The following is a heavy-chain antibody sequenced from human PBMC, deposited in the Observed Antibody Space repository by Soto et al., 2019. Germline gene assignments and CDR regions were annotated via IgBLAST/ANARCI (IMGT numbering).Heavy chain of an antibody. CDR2: INPKSGGT. J-gene: IGHJ4*02. Sequence: QVQLLQCGAEVKKPGASVKVSCKASGDTVTANYIHWVRQAPGHGFEWMGWINPKSGGTKYPQKFQGRVTMTRDTSLSTVYMTLTRLTSDDTAVYYCARHLAKGGGSAGFDYWGQGTLVTVSS. D-gene: IGHD1-26*01. CDR3: ARHLAKGGGSAGFDY. CDR1: GDTVTANY. V-gene: IGHV1-2*02.